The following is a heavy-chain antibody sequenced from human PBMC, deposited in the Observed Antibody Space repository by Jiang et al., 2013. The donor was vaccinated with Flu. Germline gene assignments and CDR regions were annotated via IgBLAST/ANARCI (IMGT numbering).Heavy chain of an antibody. J-gene: IGHJ2*01. V-gene: IGHV4-61*02. CDR3: ARGRFKGSDWFFDS. CDR2: LYSEGS. Sequence: PGLVKPSQTLSLTCTVSTVSISSGVYSWSWIRQPAGKGLEWIGHLYSEGSRYNPSLKSRLAISGAMSRFSLSLTSVTAADTAVYYCARGRFKGSDWFFDSWGRGVQVTVSS. CDR1: TVSISSGVYS. D-gene: IGHD3-16*01.